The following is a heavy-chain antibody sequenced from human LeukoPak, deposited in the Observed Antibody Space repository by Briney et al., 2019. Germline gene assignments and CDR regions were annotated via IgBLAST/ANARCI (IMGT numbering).Heavy chain of an antibody. D-gene: IGHD3-22*01. V-gene: IGHV4-39*02. J-gene: IGHJ4*02. CDR3: ARETKTYYFESSAYYPYYFDS. Sequence: SETLSLTCIGSGGSISTSSYYWGWIRQPPGKGLEWIGTIYYSGSTNDNPSLKSRVTISVDTSKNHFSLKLISVTAADTAVYYCARETKTYYFESSAYYPYYFDSWGQGTLVTVSS. CDR2: IYYSGST. CDR1: GGSISTSSYY.